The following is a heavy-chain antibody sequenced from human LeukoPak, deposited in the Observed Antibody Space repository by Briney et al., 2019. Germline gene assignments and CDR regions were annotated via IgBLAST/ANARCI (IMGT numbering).Heavy chain of an antibody. CDR1: GFAFNTYA. J-gene: IGHJ4*02. V-gene: IGHV3-33*01. CDR2: IWHDGSHK. D-gene: IGHD3-10*01. Sequence: GGSLGLSCAASGFAFNTYAMHWVRQAPGQGLEWVALIWHDGSHKFYSNSVRGQFTISRDNSKNTVSLQMNNLRPEDTAVYYCAREIFGSGGYPDFWGQGTLVTVSS. CDR3: AREIFGSGGYPDF.